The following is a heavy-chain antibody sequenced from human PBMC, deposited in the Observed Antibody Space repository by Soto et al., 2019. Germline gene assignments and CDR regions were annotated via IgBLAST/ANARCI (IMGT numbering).Heavy chain of an antibody. J-gene: IGHJ3*01. CDR1: GLTVSGKKY. CDR3: ASWHEREHAYDV. Sequence: DVQLVESGGGLIQPGESLRLSCAAFGLTVSGKKYVAWVHQAPGKGLEWVSALYDVDGTYYADSVKGRFTTSRDSSKTTVYLQMTGLRPDDTAVYYCASWHEREHAYDVWGQGTTVTVSS. V-gene: IGHV3-53*01. CDR2: LYDVDGT. D-gene: IGHD1-1*01.